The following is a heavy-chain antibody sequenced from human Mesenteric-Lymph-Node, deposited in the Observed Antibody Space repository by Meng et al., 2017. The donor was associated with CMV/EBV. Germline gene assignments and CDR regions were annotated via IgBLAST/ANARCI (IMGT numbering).Heavy chain of an antibody. CDR1: GYTFINYY. CDR3: ARDGGSHAEYFQH. D-gene: IGHD2-15*01. V-gene: IGHV1-46*01. J-gene: IGHJ1*01. Sequence: CKATGYTFINYYIHWVRQAPGPGLEWMGIFNPRGGYTSYAQKFKGRVTMTRDTSTTTVYMELRDLTSEDTAVYFCARDGGSHAEYFQHWGQGTLVTVSS. CDR2: FNPRGGYT.